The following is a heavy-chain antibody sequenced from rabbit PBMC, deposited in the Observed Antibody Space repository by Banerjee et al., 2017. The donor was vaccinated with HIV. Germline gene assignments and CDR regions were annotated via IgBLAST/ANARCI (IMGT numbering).Heavy chain of an antibody. J-gene: IGHJ4*01. CDR1: GFSFSSSDW. Sequence: QEQLVESGGGLVQPEGSLTLTCTASGFSFSSSDWIYWVRQPPGKGLEWIGYIDPVFGTTYYASWAKGRFTISKTSSTTVTLQMTGLTVADTATYFCAREKSGIVGYDLWGPGTLVTVS. CDR3: AREKSGIVGYDL. CDR2: IDPVFGTT. D-gene: IGHD6-1*01. V-gene: IGHV1S45*01.